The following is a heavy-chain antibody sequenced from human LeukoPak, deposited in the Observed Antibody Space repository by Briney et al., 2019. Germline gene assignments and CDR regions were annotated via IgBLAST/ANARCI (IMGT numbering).Heavy chain of an antibody. Sequence: GGSLRLSCAASGFTFSSYAMSWVRQAPGKGLEWVSAISGSGGSTYYADSVKGRFTISRDNSKNTLYLQMNSLRAEDTAVYYCAKSAVASYYYGSSGYYYFDYWGQGTLVTVSS. V-gene: IGHV3-23*01. CDR1: GFTFSSYA. J-gene: IGHJ4*02. D-gene: IGHD3-22*01. CDR2: ISGSGGST. CDR3: AKSAVASYYYGSSGYYYFDY.